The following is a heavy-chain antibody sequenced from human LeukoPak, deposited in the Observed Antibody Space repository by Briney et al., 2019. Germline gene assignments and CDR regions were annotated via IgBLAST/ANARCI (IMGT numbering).Heavy chain of an antibody. CDR3: ARLGTTPVDVVGAFDI. J-gene: IGHJ3*02. D-gene: IGHD1-7*01. CDR1: GGSISSSSYY. V-gene: IGHV4-39*01. Sequence: SETLSLTCTVSGGSISSSSYYWGWVRQPPGKGLEWVGTIYYSGSTYYNPSLKSRVTISVDTSKNQFSLKLSSVTAADTAVYYCARLGTTPVDVVGAFDIWGQGTMVTVSS. CDR2: IYYSGST.